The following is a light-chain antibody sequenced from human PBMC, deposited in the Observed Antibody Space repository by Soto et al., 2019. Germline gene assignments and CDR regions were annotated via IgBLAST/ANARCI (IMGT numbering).Light chain of an antibody. CDR2: QTS. Sequence: ELVLTQSQATLSSFPGDRVTLSCRASKYINTRLAWYQHRPGQAPRLLSYQTSIRAAGIPARFSASGTGTDFTLTINDVQHEDFAVYYCHKRQSWPLTFGQGTKVDI. J-gene: IGKJ1*01. CDR3: HKRQSWPLT. V-gene: IGKV3-11*01. CDR1: KYINTR.